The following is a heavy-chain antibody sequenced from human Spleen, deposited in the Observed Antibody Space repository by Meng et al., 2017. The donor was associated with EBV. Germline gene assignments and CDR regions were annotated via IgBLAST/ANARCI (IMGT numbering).Heavy chain of an antibody. CDR1: GYTFTHYA. J-gene: IGHJ4*02. V-gene: IGHV7-4-1*02. Sequence: QVTLVKCGSELKKPGASVKVSCKASGYTFTHYAVNWVRQAPGQGLEWLGWINTNTGNPTYAQAFTGRFVFSLDTSVSTAYLQISSLKAEDTGVYYCARAYYDSSGLSDYWGQGTLVTVSS. D-gene: IGHD3-22*01. CDR2: INTNTGNP. CDR3: ARAYYDSSGLSDY.